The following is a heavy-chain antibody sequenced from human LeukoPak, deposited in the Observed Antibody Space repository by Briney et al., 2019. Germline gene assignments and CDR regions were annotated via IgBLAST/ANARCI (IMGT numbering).Heavy chain of an antibody. J-gene: IGHJ4*02. CDR1: GFTFSSHG. CDR3: AKDTITMVRGVNFY. Sequence: GGSLRLSCAASGFTFSSHGMHWVRQAPGKGLEWVAVISYDGSNKYYVDSVKGRFTISRDNSRNTLDLQMNSLRAEDTAVYCCAKDTITMVRGVNFYWGQGTLVTVSS. V-gene: IGHV3-30*18. D-gene: IGHD3-10*01. CDR2: ISYDGSNK.